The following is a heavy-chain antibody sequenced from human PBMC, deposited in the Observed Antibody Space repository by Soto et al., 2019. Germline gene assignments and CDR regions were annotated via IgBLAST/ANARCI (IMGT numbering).Heavy chain of an antibody. V-gene: IGHV4-34*02. CDR1: GGSFSGYY. D-gene: IGHD3-22*01. J-gene: IGHJ6*02. CDR3: ARGRGWQSIDFYSGMYV. CDR2: ISDSGST. Sequence: QVQLQQWGAGLLKPSETLSLTCAVSGGSFSGYYWSWIRQPPGKGLEWIGEISDSGSTHYNPTLKSRVTISADTSKGQFSLKVTSVTAADTALYYCARGRGWQSIDFYSGMYVWGQGTTVTVSS.